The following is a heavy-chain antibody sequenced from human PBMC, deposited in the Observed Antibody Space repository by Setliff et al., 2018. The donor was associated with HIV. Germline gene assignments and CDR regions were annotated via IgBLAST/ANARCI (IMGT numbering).Heavy chain of an antibody. D-gene: IGHD7-27*01. V-gene: IGHV5-51*01. J-gene: IGHJ4*02. CDR3: ATLTYFDH. CDR2: VYGGDSDT. Sequence: GESLKISCKASGFDFTKYWIGWVRQMPGKGLEWMGIVYGGDSDTRYNPSFEGQVTMSADRSITTAYLQWSRLKASDTAMYYCATLTYFDHWGQGTLVTVSS. CDR1: GFDFTKYW.